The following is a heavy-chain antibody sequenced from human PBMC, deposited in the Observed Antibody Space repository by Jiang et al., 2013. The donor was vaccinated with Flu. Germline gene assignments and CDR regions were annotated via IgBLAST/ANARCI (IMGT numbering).Heavy chain of an antibody. Sequence: SAISGSGGSTYYADSVKGRFTISRDNSKNTLYLQMNSLRAEDTAVYYCAKLNTVTFFDYWGQGTLVTVSS. D-gene: IGHD4-17*01. J-gene: IGHJ4*02. CDR2: ISGSGGST. V-gene: IGHV3-23*01. CDR3: AKLNTVTFFDY.